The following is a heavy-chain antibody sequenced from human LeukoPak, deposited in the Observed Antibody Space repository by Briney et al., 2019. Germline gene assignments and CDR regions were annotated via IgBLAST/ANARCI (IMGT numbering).Heavy chain of an antibody. D-gene: IGHD6-13*01. CDR2: IIPILGIA. V-gene: IGHV1-69*04. CDR3: ARAGSSSWYEGGDY. Sequence: SVKVSCKASGGTFSSYAISWVRQAPGQGLEWMGRIIPILGIANYAQKFQGRVTITADKSTSTAYMELSSLRSEDTAVYYCARAGSSSWYEGGDYWGQGTLVTVSS. J-gene: IGHJ4*02. CDR1: GGTFSSYA.